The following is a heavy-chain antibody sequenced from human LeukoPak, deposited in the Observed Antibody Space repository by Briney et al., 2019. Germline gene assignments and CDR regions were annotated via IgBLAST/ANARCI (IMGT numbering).Heavy chain of an antibody. Sequence: GGSLRLSCAASGFTFSSYAMSWVRQAPGKGLEWDSAISGSGGSTYYADSVKGRFTISRDNSKNTLYLQMNSLRAEDTAVYYCAKTGILTGYYSHDAFDIWGQGTMVTVSS. CDR2: ISGSGGST. CDR1: GFTFSSYA. D-gene: IGHD3-9*01. V-gene: IGHV3-23*01. J-gene: IGHJ3*02. CDR3: AKTGILTGYYSHDAFDI.